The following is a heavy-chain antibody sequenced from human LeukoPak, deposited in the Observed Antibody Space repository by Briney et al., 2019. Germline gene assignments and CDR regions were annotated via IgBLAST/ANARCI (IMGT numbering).Heavy chain of an antibody. CDR3: ARYMGYSSSYDY. CDR2: ISYDGSNK. D-gene: IGHD6-6*01. Sequence: GRPLRLSCAASGFTFSSYAMHWVRQAPGKGLEWVAVISYDGSNKYYADSVKGRFTISRDNSKNTLYLQVNSLRAEDTAVYYCARYMGYSSSYDYWGQGTLVTVSS. J-gene: IGHJ4*02. V-gene: IGHV3-30*01. CDR1: GFTFSSYA.